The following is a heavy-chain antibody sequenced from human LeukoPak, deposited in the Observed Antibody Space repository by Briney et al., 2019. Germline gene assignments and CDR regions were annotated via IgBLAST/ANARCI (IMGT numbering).Heavy chain of an antibody. CDR2: ISYSAST. CDR1: GGSFSGYY. Sequence: PSETLSLTCAVCGGSFSGYYWSWIRQPPGKGLEWIGSISYSASTYYNPSLKSRVTISVDTSKNQFSLKLSSVTAADTALYYGARQRWLVHNWFDPWGQGTLVTVSS. J-gene: IGHJ5*02. CDR3: ARQRWLVHNWFDP. D-gene: IGHD6-19*01. V-gene: IGHV4-34*01.